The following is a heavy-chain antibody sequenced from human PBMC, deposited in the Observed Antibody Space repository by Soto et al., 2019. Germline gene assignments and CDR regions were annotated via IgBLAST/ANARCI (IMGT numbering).Heavy chain of an antibody. CDR3: ARGIGGYSGYGLYYMDV. Sequence: SETLSLTCTVSGGSISSGGYYWSWIRQHPGKGLEWIGYIYYSGSTYYNPSLKSRVTISVDTSKNQFSLKLSSVTAADTAVYYCARGIGGYSGYGLYYMDVWGKGTTVTVSS. CDR2: IYYSGST. D-gene: IGHD5-12*01. J-gene: IGHJ6*03. CDR1: GGSISSGGYY. V-gene: IGHV4-31*03.